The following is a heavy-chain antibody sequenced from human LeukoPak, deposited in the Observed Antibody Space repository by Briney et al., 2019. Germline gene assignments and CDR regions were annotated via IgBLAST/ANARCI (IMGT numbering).Heavy chain of an antibody. CDR1: RFTFNDCD. D-gene: IGHD3-16*02. Sequence: PGGSLRLSCAAWRFTFNDCDISCVRQARGKGLEWVSGISDSGRTPYYTESVKGRFTIPRHNSNTTVYLQMRNLSAHYTAVYSCARHDSVIPYWGQGSVVTVPS. CDR2: ISDSGRTP. CDR3: ARHDSVIPY. J-gene: IGHJ4*02. V-gene: IGHV3-23*01.